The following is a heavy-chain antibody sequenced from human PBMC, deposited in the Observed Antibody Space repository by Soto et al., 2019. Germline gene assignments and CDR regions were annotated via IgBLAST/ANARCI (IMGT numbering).Heavy chain of an antibody. D-gene: IGHD2-2*02. V-gene: IGHV4-34*01. CDR1: GGSFSGYY. Sequence: QVQLQQWGAGLLKPSETLSLTCAVYGGSFSGYYWSWIRQPPGKGLEWIGEINHSGSTNYNPSLKSRVTISVYTYQNQFSLKLSYVTAADTAVYYCARGLGYCSSTSCYTRLRFDPWGQGTLVTVSS. J-gene: IGHJ5*02. CDR3: ARGLGYCSSTSCYTRLRFDP. CDR2: INHSGST.